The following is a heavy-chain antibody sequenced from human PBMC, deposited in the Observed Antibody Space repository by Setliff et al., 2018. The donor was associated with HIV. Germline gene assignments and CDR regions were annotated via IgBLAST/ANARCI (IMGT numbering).Heavy chain of an antibody. CDR2: INSDGSST. Sequence: PGGSLRLSCAASGFTFSSYWMHWVRQVTGKGLVWVSRINSDGSSTTYADFVKGRFTISRDNAKNTLYLQMNSLRAEDTAVYSCARARGGNSEWSYWGQGTLVTVSS. CDR3: ARARGGNSEWSY. J-gene: IGHJ4*02. CDR1: GFTFSSYW. V-gene: IGHV3-74*03. D-gene: IGHD2-15*01.